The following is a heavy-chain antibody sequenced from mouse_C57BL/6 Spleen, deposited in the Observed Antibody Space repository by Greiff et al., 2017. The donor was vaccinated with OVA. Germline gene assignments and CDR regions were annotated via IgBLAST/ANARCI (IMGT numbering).Heavy chain of an antibody. Sequence: VQLQQSGTVLARPGASVKMSCKTSGYTFTSYWMHWVKQRPGQGLEWIGAIYPGNSGTSYNQKFKGKAKLTAVTSASTAYMELSSLTNEDSAVYYCTRRITVVDLVGFDYWGQGTTLTVSS. CDR2: IYPGNSGT. V-gene: IGHV1-5*01. J-gene: IGHJ2*01. CDR3: TRRITVVDLVGFDY. CDR1: GYTFTSYW. D-gene: IGHD1-1*01.